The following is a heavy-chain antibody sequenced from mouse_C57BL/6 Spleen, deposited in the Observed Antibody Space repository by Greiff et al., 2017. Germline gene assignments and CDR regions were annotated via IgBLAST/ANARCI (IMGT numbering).Heavy chain of an antibody. Sequence: EVQLVESGGGLVKPGGSLKLSCAASGFTFSSYAMSWVRQTPEKRLEWVATISDGGSYTYYPDNVKGRFTISRDNAKHNLYLQMSHLKSEDTAMYYCARDALRYWYFDVWGTGTTVTVSS. V-gene: IGHV5-4*01. CDR1: GFTFSSYA. CDR3: ARDALRYWYFDV. D-gene: IGHD1-1*01. J-gene: IGHJ1*03. CDR2: ISDGGSYT.